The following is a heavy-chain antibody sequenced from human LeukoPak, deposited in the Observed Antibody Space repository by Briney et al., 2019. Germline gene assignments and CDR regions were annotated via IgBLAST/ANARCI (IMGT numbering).Heavy chain of an antibody. CDR1: GYTFTGYY. V-gene: IGHV1-2*02. Sequence: ASVKVSCKASGYTFTGYYMHWVRQAPGQGLEWMGWINPNSGGTNYAQKFQGRVTMTRDTSNSTAYMELSRLRSDDTAVYYCARANDIVVANWFDPWGQGTLVTVSS. CDR2: INPNSGGT. CDR3: ARANDIVVANWFDP. D-gene: IGHD2-15*01. J-gene: IGHJ5*02.